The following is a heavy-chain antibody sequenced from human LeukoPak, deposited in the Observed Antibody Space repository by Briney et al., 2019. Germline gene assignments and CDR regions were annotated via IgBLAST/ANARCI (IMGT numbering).Heavy chain of an antibody. D-gene: IGHD3-22*01. CDR2: IVPVFGTP. CDR3: ARGGYYYDSSGYFVRFDP. Sequence: ASVKVSCKTSGGTFSRFPVSWVRQAPGQGLEWMGGIVPVFGTPSRAQKFQGRLTITADESTGTAYMELSSLRSEDTAVYYCARGGYYYDSSGYFVRFDPWGQGTLVTVSS. CDR1: GGTFSRFP. J-gene: IGHJ5*02. V-gene: IGHV1-69*13.